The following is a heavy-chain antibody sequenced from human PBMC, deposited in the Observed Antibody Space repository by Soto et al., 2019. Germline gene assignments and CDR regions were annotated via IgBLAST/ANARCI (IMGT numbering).Heavy chain of an antibody. D-gene: IGHD3-22*01. CDR1: GFTFSSYG. CDR3: AKDQRYYDSSGYYSDYYGMDV. CDR2: ISYDGSNK. Sequence: GGSLRLSCAASGFTFSSYGMHWVRQAPGKGLEWVAVISYDGSNKYYADSVKGRFTISRDNSKNTLYLQMNSLRAEDTAVYYWAKDQRYYDSSGYYSDYYGMDVWGQGTTVTVSS. V-gene: IGHV3-30*18. J-gene: IGHJ6*02.